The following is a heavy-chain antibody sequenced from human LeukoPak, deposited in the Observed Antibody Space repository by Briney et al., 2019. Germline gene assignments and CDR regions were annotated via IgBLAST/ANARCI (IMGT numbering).Heavy chain of an antibody. CDR1: GFTFSSYG. V-gene: IGHV3-30*18. D-gene: IGHD1-20*01. Sequence: GRSLRLSCAASGFTFSSYGMHWVRQAPGKGLEWVAVISYDGSNKYYADSVKGRFTISRDNSKSTLYLQMNSLRGEDRAVYYCAKDEDESITGGNWFDPWGQGTLVTVSS. J-gene: IGHJ5*02. CDR2: ISYDGSNK. CDR3: AKDEDESITGGNWFDP.